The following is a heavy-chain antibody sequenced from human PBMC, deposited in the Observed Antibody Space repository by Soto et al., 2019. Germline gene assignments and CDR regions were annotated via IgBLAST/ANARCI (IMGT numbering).Heavy chain of an antibody. V-gene: IGHV1-3*01. CDR1: GYTFTSYA. J-gene: IGHJ4*02. CDR2: INAGNGNT. Sequence: GASVKVSCKASGYTFTSYAMHWVRQAPGQRLEWMGWINAGNGNTKYSQKFQGRVTITRDTSASTAYMELSSLRSEDTAVYYCARDEMATMSAADYWGQGTLVTVSS. CDR3: ARDEMATMSAADY. D-gene: IGHD5-12*01.